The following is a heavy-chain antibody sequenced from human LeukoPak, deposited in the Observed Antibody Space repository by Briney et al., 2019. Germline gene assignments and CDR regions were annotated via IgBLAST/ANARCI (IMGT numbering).Heavy chain of an antibody. CDR3: ARHIVVVTASVAPTTFDI. V-gene: IGHV1-69*06. CDR2: IIPIFGTA. CDR1: GGTFSSYA. Sequence: SVKVSCKASGGTFSSYAVSWVRQAPGQGLEWMGGIIPIFGTANYAQKFQGRVTITADKSTSTAYKELSSLRSEDMAVYYCARHIVVVTASVAPTTFDIWGQGTMVTVSS. D-gene: IGHD2-21*02. J-gene: IGHJ3*02.